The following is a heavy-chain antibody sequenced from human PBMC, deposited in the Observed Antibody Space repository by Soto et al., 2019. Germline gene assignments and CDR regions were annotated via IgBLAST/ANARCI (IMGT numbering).Heavy chain of an antibody. CDR2: ISGSDGRT. J-gene: IGHJ4*02. V-gene: IGHV3-23*01. D-gene: IGHD2-15*01. CDR3: AHALSTSTPLSLFEY. Sequence: PGGSLRLSCADPGFPFSSYSMSWVRQAPGKGLGWGSTISGSDGRTYSTDSVKGRFTISRDNSRNTAYLQMNSLRVEGTAVYYWAHALSTSTPLSLFEYWGRGTRVTVST. CDR1: GFPFSSYS.